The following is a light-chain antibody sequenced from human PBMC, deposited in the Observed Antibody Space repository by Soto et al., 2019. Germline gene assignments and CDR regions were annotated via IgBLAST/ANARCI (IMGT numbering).Light chain of an antibody. CDR3: QSYDSDNHYV. CDR2: EDN. V-gene: IGLV6-57*01. CDR1: SGNIASNY. Sequence: NFMLTQPHSVSESPGKTVTISCTGSSGNIASNYVQWYQQRPGSSPTTVIYEDNLRPSGVPDRFSGSIDSSSNSASLTISGLKTEDEADYYCQSYDSDNHYVFGTGTKVTVL. J-gene: IGLJ1*01.